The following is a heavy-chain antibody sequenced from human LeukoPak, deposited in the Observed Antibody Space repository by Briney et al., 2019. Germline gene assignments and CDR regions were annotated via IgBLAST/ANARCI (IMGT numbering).Heavy chain of an antibody. V-gene: IGHV1-18*01. Sequence: ASVKVSCKASGYTFTSYGISWVRQAPGQGLEWMGWISAYNGNTNYAQKLQGRVTMTTDTSTSTAYMELRSLTTADTGVYYCAKDTGYTSGRLDYWGQGTLLSVSS. CDR2: ISAYNGNT. CDR1: GYTFTSYG. CDR3: AKDTGYTSGRLDY. J-gene: IGHJ4*02. D-gene: IGHD6-19*01.